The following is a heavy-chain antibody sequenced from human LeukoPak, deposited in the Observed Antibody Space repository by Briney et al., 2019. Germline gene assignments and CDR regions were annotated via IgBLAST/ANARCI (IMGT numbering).Heavy chain of an antibody. D-gene: IGHD6-19*01. CDR3: ATVPLAVAGDDVFDY. CDR1: GYTLTELS. CDR2: FDPEDGET. J-gene: IGHJ4*02. Sequence: ASVKVSCKVFGYTLTELSMHWVRQAPGKGLEWMGGFDPEDGETIYAQKFQGRVTMTEDTSTDTAYMELSSLRSEDTAVYYCATVPLAVAGDDVFDYWGQGTLVTVSS. V-gene: IGHV1-24*01.